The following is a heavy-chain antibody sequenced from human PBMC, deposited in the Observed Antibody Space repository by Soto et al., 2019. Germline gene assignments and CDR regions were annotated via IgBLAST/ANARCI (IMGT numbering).Heavy chain of an antibody. CDR2: INHSGST. CDR3: ARAHGRYSSGWY. CDR1: GGSISSKSYS. Sequence: SETLSLTCSVSGGSISSKSYSWGWIRQPPGKGLEWIGEINHSGSTNYNPSLKSRVTISVDTSKNQFSLKLSSVTAADTAVYYCARAHGRYSSGWY. V-gene: IGHV4-39*07. D-gene: IGHD6-19*01. J-gene: IGHJ2*01.